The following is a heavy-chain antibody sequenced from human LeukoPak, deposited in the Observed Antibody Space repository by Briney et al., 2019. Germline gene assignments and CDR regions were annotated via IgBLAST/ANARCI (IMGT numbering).Heavy chain of an antibody. Sequence: GGSLRLSCAASGFTFSTYWMNWVRQAPGKGLEWVANIKQDGSEKYYVDSVKGRFTISRDNAKNSLFLQMNSLRAEDTAVYYCANQGSYYYDSSLGYWGQGTLVTVSS. V-gene: IGHV3-7*03. D-gene: IGHD3-22*01. J-gene: IGHJ4*02. CDR1: GFTFSTYW. CDR2: IKQDGSEK. CDR3: ANQGSYYYDSSLGY.